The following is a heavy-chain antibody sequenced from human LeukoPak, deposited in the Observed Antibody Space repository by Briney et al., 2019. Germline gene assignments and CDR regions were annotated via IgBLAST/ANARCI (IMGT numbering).Heavy chain of an antibody. D-gene: IGHD3-3*01. Sequence: ASVKVSCKASGYTFTGYYMHWVRQAPGRGLEWMGWINPNSGGTNYAQKFQGRVTMTRDTSISTAYMELSRLRSDDTAVYYCARELRFLEWLLIDYWGQGTLVTVSS. V-gene: IGHV1-2*02. J-gene: IGHJ4*02. CDR2: INPNSGGT. CDR3: ARELRFLEWLLIDY. CDR1: GYTFTGYY.